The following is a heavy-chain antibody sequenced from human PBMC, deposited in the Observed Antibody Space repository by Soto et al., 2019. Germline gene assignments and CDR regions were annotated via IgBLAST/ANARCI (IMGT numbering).Heavy chain of an antibody. CDR3: ARGRVGATVTH. J-gene: IGHJ4*02. D-gene: IGHD4-17*01. CDR2: IIPILGIA. CDR1: GGTFSSYT. Sequence: QGQLVQSGAEVKKPGALGKGLFKASGGTFSSYTISWVRQAPGQGLEWMGRIIPILGIANYAQKFQGRVTITADNSTSTACMELSSLRSEDTAVYYCARGRVGATVTHWGQGTLVTVSS. V-gene: IGHV1-69*02.